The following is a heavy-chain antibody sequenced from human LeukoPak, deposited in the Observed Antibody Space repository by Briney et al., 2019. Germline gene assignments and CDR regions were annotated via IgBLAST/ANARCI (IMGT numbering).Heavy chain of an antibody. Sequence: SETLSLTXAVSGYSISSGYYWGWIRQPPGKGLQWIGSIYHSGSTCYNPSLKSRVTISVDTSKNQFSLKLTSVTAADTAVYYCARLDLNSIDYWGQGTLVTVS. CDR1: GYSISSGYY. CDR2: IYHSGST. D-gene: IGHD4-23*01. J-gene: IGHJ4*02. CDR3: ARLDLNSIDY. V-gene: IGHV4-38-2*01.